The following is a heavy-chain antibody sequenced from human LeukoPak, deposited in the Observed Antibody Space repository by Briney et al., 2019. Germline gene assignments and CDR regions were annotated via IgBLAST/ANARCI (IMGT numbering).Heavy chain of an antibody. CDR2: IYYSGST. Sequence: SETLSLTCTVSGGTISSSSYYWGWIRQAPGKGLEWIGSIYYSGSTYYNPSLKSRVTISVDTSKNQFSLKLSSVTAADTAVYYCARGPVYYYYYMDVWGKGTTVTVSS. J-gene: IGHJ6*03. CDR1: GGTISSSSYY. V-gene: IGHV4-39*01. CDR3: ARGPVYYYYYMDV.